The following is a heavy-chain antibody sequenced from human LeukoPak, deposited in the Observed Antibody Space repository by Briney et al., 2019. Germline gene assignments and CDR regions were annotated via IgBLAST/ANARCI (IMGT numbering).Heavy chain of an antibody. V-gene: IGHV1-3*04. D-gene: IGHD1-26*01. CDR3: ARDMGSGSLHY. CDR2: INTGNGDT. J-gene: IGHJ4*02. CDR1: GYTFTTYA. Sequence: GASVKVSCKASGYTFTTYAIHWVRQAPGQRLEWLGWINTGNGDTRYSQTFQGRVTITRDTSASTAYMEPSSLRPEDTAVYYCARDMGSGSLHYWGQGTLVTVSS.